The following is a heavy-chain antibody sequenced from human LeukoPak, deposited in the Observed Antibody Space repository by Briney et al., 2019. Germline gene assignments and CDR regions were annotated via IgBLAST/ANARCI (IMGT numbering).Heavy chain of an antibody. J-gene: IGHJ1*01. D-gene: IGHD3-22*01. CDR1: GGSIDSRSHY. V-gene: IGHV4-39*01. Sequence: PSETQSLTCAVSGGSIDSRSHYWDWIRQPPGKGLEWIATIDYSGPTYFAPSLRSRITTSVDASNNQFSLRLISVSAADTATYYCARHLRDSRGHGDFQDWGQGILVIVSS. CDR3: ARHLRDSRGHGDFQD. CDR2: IDYSGPT.